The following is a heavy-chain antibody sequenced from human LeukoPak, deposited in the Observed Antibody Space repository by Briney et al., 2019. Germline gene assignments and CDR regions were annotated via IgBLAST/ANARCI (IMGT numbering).Heavy chain of an antibody. J-gene: IGHJ6*03. CDR2: FDPEDGET. D-gene: IGHD3-10*01. V-gene: IGHV1-24*01. Sequence: GASVKVSCKVSGYTLTELSMHWVRQAPGKGLEWMGGFDPEDGETIYAQKFQGRVTMTEDTSTDTAYMELSSLRSEDTAVYYCATGGRGDYYYYYYMDVWGKGTTVTVSS. CDR3: ATGGRGDYYYYYYMDV. CDR1: GYTLTELS.